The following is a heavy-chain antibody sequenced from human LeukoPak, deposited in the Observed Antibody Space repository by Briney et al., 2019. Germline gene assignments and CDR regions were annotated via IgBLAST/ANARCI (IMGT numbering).Heavy chain of an antibody. CDR2: MNPNSGNT. V-gene: IGHV1-8*03. CDR3: ARGAHSGSYYDFDY. D-gene: IGHD1-26*01. CDR1: GGTFSSYA. Sequence: GASVKVSCKASGGTFSSYAINWVRQATGQGLEWMGWMNPNSGNTGYAQKFQGRVTITTNTSISTAYMELSNLRSEDTAVYYCARGAHSGSYYDFDYWGQGTLVTVSS. J-gene: IGHJ4*02.